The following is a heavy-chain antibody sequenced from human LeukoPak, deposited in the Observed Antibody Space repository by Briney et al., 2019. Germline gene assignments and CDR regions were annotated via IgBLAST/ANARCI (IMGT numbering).Heavy chain of an antibody. V-gene: IGHV3-74*01. CDR3: ATGNYYDSRGYYTFGH. J-gene: IGHJ4*02. CDR2: INGDGTIP. Sequence: GGSLRLSCAASEFTFDKYWMHWVRQAPGKGLVWVSRINGDGTIPSYADSVMGAFIISRDNAKNTLYLQVSSLRAEDTAVYYCATGNYYDSRGYYTFGHWGQGTLVTVSS. D-gene: IGHD3-22*01. CDR1: EFTFDKYW.